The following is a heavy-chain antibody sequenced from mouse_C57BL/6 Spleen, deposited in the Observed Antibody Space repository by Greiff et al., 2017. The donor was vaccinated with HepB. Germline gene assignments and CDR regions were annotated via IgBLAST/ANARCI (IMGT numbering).Heavy chain of an antibody. CDR2: IDPSDSYT. V-gene: IGHV1-69*01. J-gene: IGHJ4*01. CDR3: ARSNDY. Sequence: VQLQQPGAELVMPGASVKLSCKASGYTFTSYWMHWVKQRPGQGLEWIGEIDPSDSYTNYNQKFKGKSTLTVDKSSSTAYMQLSSLTSEDSAVYYCARSNDYWGQGTSVTVSS. CDR1: GYTFTSYW.